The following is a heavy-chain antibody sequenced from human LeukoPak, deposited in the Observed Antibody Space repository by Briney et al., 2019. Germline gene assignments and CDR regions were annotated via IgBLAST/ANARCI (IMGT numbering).Heavy chain of an antibody. CDR1: GGSISSSSYY. Sequence: SETLSLTCTVSGGSISSSSYYWGWIRQSPGKGLEWIGYIYYSGNTYYNPSLKSRITISVDTSKNQFSLRLSSVTAADTAMYYCASNPSEDYWGQGTLVAVSS. J-gene: IGHJ4*02. V-gene: IGHV4-39*01. CDR3: ASNPSEDY. CDR2: IYYSGNT.